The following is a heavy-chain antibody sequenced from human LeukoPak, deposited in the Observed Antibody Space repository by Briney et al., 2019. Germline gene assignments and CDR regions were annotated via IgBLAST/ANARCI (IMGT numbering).Heavy chain of an antibody. D-gene: IGHD3-22*01. CDR1: GFTFSSYG. Sequence: GGSLRLSCAASGFTFSSYGMHWVRQAPGKGLEWVAVISYDGSNKYYADSVKGRFTISRDNSKNTLYLQMNSLRAEDTAVYYCASMIVADYWGQGTLVTVSS. CDR2: ISYDGSNK. CDR3: ASMIVADY. J-gene: IGHJ4*02. V-gene: IGHV3-30*03.